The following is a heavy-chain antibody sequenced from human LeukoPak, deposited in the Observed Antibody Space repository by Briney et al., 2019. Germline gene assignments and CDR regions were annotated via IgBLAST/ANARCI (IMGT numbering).Heavy chain of an antibody. Sequence: GGSLRLSCAASGVTFSNLAMHWVSQAPGKGLEWVAVISHHGSDQFYADSVKGRFTISRDNSKNKLFLQMSSLGAEDTAVYYCAAQPCSVGRCYLDYWGQGTLVTVSS. V-gene: IGHV3-30*04. J-gene: IGHJ4*02. CDR3: AAQPCSVGRCYLDY. D-gene: IGHD2-15*01. CDR1: GVTFSNLA. CDR2: ISHHGSDQ.